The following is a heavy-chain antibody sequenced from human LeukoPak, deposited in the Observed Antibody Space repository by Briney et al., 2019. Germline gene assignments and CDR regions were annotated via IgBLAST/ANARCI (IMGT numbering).Heavy chain of an antibody. CDR1: GFTFSTYA. Sequence: GGSLRLSCAASGFTFSTYAMSWVRQAPGKGLEWVSTISGSGANTYYADSVRGRFTISRDNAKNSLYLQMNSLRAEDTAVYYCAREDWVAWGQGTLVTASS. V-gene: IGHV3-23*01. CDR2: ISGSGANT. D-gene: IGHD2-21*01. J-gene: IGHJ5*02. CDR3: AREDWVA.